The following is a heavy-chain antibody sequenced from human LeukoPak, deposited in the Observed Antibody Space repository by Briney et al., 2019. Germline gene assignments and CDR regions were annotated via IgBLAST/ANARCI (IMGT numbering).Heavy chain of an antibody. CDR1: GFTFVSYT. J-gene: IGHJ4*02. D-gene: IGHD3-10*01. Sequence: GGSLRLSCAASGFTFVSYTMNWVRQAPGKGLEWFSSISSSSTYIYYADSVKGRFTTSRDNAKNSLSLQMNSLRAEDTAVYYCARDYGSGNYFLYFDSWGQGTLVTVSS. V-gene: IGHV3-21*01. CDR3: ARDYGSGNYFLYFDS. CDR2: ISSSSTYI.